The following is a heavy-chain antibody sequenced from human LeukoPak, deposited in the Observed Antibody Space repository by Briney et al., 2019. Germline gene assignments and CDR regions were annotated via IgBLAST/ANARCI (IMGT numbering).Heavy chain of an antibody. CDR3: AKDLTRYTPGWNEADY. CDR2: IRYDGSNK. CDR1: GFTFSSFG. V-gene: IGHV3-30*02. Sequence: PGGSLRLSCAASGFTFSSFGLHWFRQAPGKGLEWVAFIRYDGSNKSYADSVKGRFTISKDTSRNTLYLQMNSLRPEDSAIYYCAKDLTRYTPGWNEADYWGQGTLVTVSS. D-gene: IGHD1-1*01. J-gene: IGHJ4*02.